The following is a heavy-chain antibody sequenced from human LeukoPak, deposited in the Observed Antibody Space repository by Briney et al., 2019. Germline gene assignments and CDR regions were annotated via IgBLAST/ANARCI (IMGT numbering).Heavy chain of an antibody. D-gene: IGHD1-1*01. CDR3: AREDNVWNLLYNYYMDV. J-gene: IGHJ6*03. Sequence: GGSLRLSCAASGFTFSDYYMTWIRQAPGKGLEWVAYIDVRGDTILYADSVRGRFTISRDSAKNSLYLQMNSLRAEDTAVYYCAREDNVWNLLYNYYMDVWGKGTTVTVSS. CDR2: IDVRGDTI. CDR1: GFTFSDYY. V-gene: IGHV3-11*01.